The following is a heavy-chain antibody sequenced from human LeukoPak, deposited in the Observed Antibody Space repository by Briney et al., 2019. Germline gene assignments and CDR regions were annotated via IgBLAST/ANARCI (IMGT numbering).Heavy chain of an antibody. CDR2: MSPNSGDT. V-gene: IGHV1-8*01. Sequence: ASVKVSCKASRYTFTSYDFNWVRQATGQRPEWTGWMSPNSGDTGYAQKFQDRVTMTRNTSISTAYMELSSLRSDDTAVYYCARGPPNWGYDYWGPGTLVTVSS. CDR3: ARGPPNWGYDY. J-gene: IGHJ4*02. CDR1: RYTFTSYD. D-gene: IGHD7-27*01.